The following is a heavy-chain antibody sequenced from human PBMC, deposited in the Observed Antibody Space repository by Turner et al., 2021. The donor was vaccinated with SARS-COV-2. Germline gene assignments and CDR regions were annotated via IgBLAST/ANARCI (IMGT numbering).Heavy chain of an antibody. CDR2: IIPVLGLA. CDR3: ASLYQGIGADAISWFDP. J-gene: IGHJ5*02. V-gene: IGHV1-69*04. CDR1: GCTFSSYA. Sequence: QVQLGHSGAGVKKPESPVRVSCKASGCTFSSYAISWVRQAPGQGLRWMGRIIPVLGLANYAQKFQGRVTLTADKSTSTAYMELSCLRSEDTAVYYCASLYQGIGADAISWFDPWGQGTLVTVSS. D-gene: IGHD6-13*01.